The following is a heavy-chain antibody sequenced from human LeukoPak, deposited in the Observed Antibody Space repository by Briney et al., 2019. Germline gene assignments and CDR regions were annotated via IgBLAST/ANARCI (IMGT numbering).Heavy chain of an antibody. V-gene: IGHV4-34*01. J-gene: IGHJ4*02. CDR1: GGSFSGYY. CDR2: INHSGST. CDR3: ARLTRLSTSPDRYYLDY. Sequence: KPSETLSLTCAVYGGSFSGYYWSWIRQPPGKGLEWIGEINHSGSTNYNPSLKSRVTISVDTSKNQFSLKLSSVTAADTAVYYCARLTRLSTSPDRYYLDYWGQGTLVTVSS. D-gene: IGHD6-6*01.